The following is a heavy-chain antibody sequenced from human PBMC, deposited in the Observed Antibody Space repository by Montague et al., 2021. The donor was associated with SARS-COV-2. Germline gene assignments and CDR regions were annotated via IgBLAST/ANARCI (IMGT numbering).Heavy chain of an antibody. CDR3: ARKTRGWVSSPPYHYSFDS. D-gene: IGHD6-13*01. J-gene: IGHJ4*02. Sequence: SETLSLTCAVYGGSSSGYYWSWIRQPPGKGLEWIGEINHSGSTNYNPSLKSRVTISVDTSKNQFSLKLSSVTAADTAVYYCARKTRGWVSSPPYHYSFDSGGREPWSPSPQ. V-gene: IGHV4-34*01. CDR2: INHSGST. CDR1: GGSSSGYY.